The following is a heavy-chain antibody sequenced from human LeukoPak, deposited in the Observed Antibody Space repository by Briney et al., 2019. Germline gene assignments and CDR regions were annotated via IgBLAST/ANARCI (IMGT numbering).Heavy chain of an antibody. D-gene: IGHD4-11*01. CDR3: ARELDYSNYGYFDY. CDR1: GGSISSGSYY. Sequence: TSETLSLTCTVSGGSISSGSYYWRWIRQPAGKGLEWIGRIYTSGSTNYNPSLKSRVTISVDTSKNQFSLKLSSVTAADTAVYYCARELDYSNYGYFDYWGQGTLVTVSS. J-gene: IGHJ4*02. V-gene: IGHV4-61*02. CDR2: IYTSGST.